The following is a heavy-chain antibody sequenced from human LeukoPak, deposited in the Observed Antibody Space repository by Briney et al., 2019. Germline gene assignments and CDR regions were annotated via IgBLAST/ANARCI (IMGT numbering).Heavy chain of an antibody. Sequence: GGSLRLSCAASGFTFSSYAMSWVRQAPGEGLEWVSGISGSGGSTYYAGSVKGRFTISRDNSKNTLYLQMNSLRAEDTAVYYCAKDRGPITDYWGQGTLVTVSS. CDR1: GFTFSSYA. J-gene: IGHJ4*02. D-gene: IGHD5-12*01. V-gene: IGHV3-23*01. CDR3: AKDRGPITDY. CDR2: ISGSGGST.